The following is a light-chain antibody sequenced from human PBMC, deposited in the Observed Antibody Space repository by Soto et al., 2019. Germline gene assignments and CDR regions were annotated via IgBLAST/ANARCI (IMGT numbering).Light chain of an antibody. CDR3: QQYNNWPSWT. J-gene: IGKJ1*01. V-gene: IGKV3D-15*01. CDR2: GAS. CDR1: QSVSSN. Sequence: EIVXTQSPATLSVSPGERATLSCRASQSVSSNLAWYQQKPGQAPRLLIYGASTRATGIPARFSGSGSGTEFTLTISSLQSEDFAVYYCQQYNNWPSWTFGQGTKVEIK.